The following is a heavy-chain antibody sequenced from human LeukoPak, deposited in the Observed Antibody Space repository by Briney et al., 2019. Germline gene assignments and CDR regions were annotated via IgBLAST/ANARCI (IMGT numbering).Heavy chain of an antibody. J-gene: IGHJ4*02. CDR1: GFTFSTYS. Sequence: PGGSLRLSCAASGFTFSTYSMNWLRLAPGKGLEWVSSISPDSNYKYYVDSVKGRFTISRDNAKNSLYLQMNSLRAEDTAVYYCARIGLVVVPAAIRRSYYFDYWGQGTLVTVSS. CDR2: ISPDSNYK. D-gene: IGHD2-2*02. V-gene: IGHV3-21*01. CDR3: ARIGLVVVPAAIRRSYYFDY.